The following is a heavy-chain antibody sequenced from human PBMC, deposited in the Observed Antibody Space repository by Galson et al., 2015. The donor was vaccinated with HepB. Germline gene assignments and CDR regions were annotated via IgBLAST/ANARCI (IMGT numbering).Heavy chain of an antibody. D-gene: IGHD1-7*01. J-gene: IGHJ6*02. CDR2: TYYRSKWYN. CDR1: GDSVSSNSAA. V-gene: IGHV6-1*01. Sequence: AISGDSVSSNSAAWNWIRQSPSRGLEWLGRTYYRSKWYNDYAVSVKSRITINPDTSKNQFSLQLNSVTPEDTAVYYCARDRIGTKLSYYFYYGMDVWGQGTTVTVSS. CDR3: ARDRIGTKLSYYFYYGMDV.